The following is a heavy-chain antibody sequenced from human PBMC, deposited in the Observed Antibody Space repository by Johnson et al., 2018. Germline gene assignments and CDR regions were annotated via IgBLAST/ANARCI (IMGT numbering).Heavy chain of an antibody. CDR2: ISYDGSHI. J-gene: IGHJ4*02. D-gene: IGHD3-9*01. V-gene: IGHV3-30*18. CDR3: AKLDWYYDILTVSPNSQEDEY. CDR1: GITFSNYG. Sequence: QVQLVESGGGVVQPGRSLRLSCAASGITFSNYGMHWVRQAPGTGLEWVAVISYDGSHIHYADSVKGRFTISRDNSKNTLYLHMNSLRTEDTAVYFCAKLDWYYDILTVSPNSQEDEYWGQGTLITVSS.